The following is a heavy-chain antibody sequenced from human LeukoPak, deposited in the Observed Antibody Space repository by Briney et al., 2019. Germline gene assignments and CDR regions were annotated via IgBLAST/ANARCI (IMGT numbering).Heavy chain of an antibody. Sequence: PSQTLSLTCTVSGGSISSGGYYWSWIRQHPGKGLEWIGYIYCSGSTYYNPSLKSRVTISVDTSKNQFSLKLSSVTAADTAVYYCARNLGITMIVVAHFDAFDIWGQGTMVTVSS. V-gene: IGHV4-31*03. CDR3: ARNLGITMIVVAHFDAFDI. CDR2: IYCSGST. D-gene: IGHD3-22*01. CDR1: GGSISSGGYY. J-gene: IGHJ3*02.